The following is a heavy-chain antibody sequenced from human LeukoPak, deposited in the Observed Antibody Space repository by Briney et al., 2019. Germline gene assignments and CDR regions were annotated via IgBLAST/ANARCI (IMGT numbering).Heavy chain of an antibody. Sequence: GGSLRLSCAASGFTFSSYAMSWVRQAPGKGLEWVAFIRYDGNNKYYAESVKGRFTISRDNSKNTLFLQMDSLKPDDTAVYYCAKGGGRFCSSTSCYADYWGQGVLVAVSS. V-gene: IGHV3-30*02. CDR2: IRYDGNNK. J-gene: IGHJ4*01. D-gene: IGHD2-2*01. CDR1: GFTFSSYA. CDR3: AKGGGRFCSSTSCYADY.